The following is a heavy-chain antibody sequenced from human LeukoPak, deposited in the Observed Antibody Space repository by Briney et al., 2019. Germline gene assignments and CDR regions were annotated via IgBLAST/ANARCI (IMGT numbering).Heavy chain of an antibody. CDR1: GFTSSSYS. D-gene: IGHD1-14*01. J-gene: IGHJ4*02. CDR3: ASLVRTGY. Sequence: PGGSLSPSCAPSGFTSSSYSMNGFAQPPGKGVEWIGEINHCGSTNYNPSLKSRVTISVDTSKNQFSLKLSSVTAADTAVYYCASLVRTGYWGQGTLVTVSS. V-gene: IGHV4-34*01. CDR2: INHCGST.